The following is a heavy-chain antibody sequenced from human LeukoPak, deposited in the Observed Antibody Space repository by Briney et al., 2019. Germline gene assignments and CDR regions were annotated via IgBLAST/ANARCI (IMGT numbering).Heavy chain of an antibody. CDR1: GGTFSSYA. CDR2: IIPILGIA. CDR3: ALGGNRLFFDY. J-gene: IGHJ4*02. Sequence: SVKVSCKASGGTFSSYAISWVRQAPGQGLEWMGRIIPILGIANYAQKFQGRVTITADKSTSAAYMELSSLRSEDTAVYYCALGGNRLFFDYWGQGTLVTVSS. D-gene: IGHD4-23*01. V-gene: IGHV1-69*04.